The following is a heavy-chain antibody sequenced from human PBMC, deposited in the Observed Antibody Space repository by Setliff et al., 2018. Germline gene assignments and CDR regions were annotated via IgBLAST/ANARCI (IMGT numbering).Heavy chain of an antibody. J-gene: IGHJ6*03. CDR2: ISSRSDII. CDR1: GITFSTYS. Sequence: PGGSLRLSCAASGITFSTYSMNWVRQAPGKGLEWVSYISSRSDIIYYADSVKGRFTISRDNAKNSLYLQVNGLRAEDTAVYYCATNPRKGRSGGYYYDDPYYYYMDVWGKGTTVTVSS. CDR3: ATNPRKGRSGGYYYDDPYYYYMDV. V-gene: IGHV3-48*01. D-gene: IGHD3-22*01.